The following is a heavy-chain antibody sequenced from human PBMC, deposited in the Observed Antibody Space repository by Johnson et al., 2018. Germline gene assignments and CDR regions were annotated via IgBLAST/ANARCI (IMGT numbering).Heavy chain of an antibody. J-gene: IGHJ6*02. CDR2: INWNGGST. CDR1: GFTFDDYG. Sequence: VQLVQSGGGVVRPGGSLRLSCAASGFTFDDYGMSWVRQAPGKGLEWVSGINWNGGSTGYADSVKGRFTISRDNAKNSLDLQMNRLRAEDTALYHCAGERVYRSGWQDYYYGMDVWGQGTTVTVSS. CDR3: AGERVYRSGWQDYYYGMDV. V-gene: IGHV3-20*01. D-gene: IGHD6-19*01.